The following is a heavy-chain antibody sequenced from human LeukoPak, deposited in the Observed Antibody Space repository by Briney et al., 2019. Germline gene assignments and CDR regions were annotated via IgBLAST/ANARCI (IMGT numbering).Heavy chain of an antibody. J-gene: IGHJ4*02. CDR1: GFIFSNFV. V-gene: IGHV3-74*01. Sequence: PGGSLRLSCAASGFIFSNFVMHWVRQAPGKGLVWVSRIPTDKTPTNYADSVQGRFTISRDNAKNTLYLQMNNLRAEDTAVYYCARDHYFKIDYWGQGTLVTVSS. CDR3: ARDHYFKIDY. CDR2: IPTDKTPT. D-gene: IGHD3-10*01.